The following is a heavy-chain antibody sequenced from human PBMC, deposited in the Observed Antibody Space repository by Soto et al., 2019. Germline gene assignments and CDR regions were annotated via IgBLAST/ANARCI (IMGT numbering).Heavy chain of an antibody. CDR2: ISWNSGSI. CDR3: AKDIGVAGKPEYYYYYYGMDV. J-gene: IGHJ6*02. D-gene: IGHD6-19*01. V-gene: IGHV3-9*01. Sequence: EVQLVESGGGLVQPGRSLRLSCAASGFTFDDYAMHWVRQAPGKGLEWVSGISWNSGSIGYADSVKGRFTISRDNAKNSLYLQMNSLRAEDTALYYCAKDIGVAGKPEYYYYYYGMDVWGQGTTVTVSS. CDR1: GFTFDDYA.